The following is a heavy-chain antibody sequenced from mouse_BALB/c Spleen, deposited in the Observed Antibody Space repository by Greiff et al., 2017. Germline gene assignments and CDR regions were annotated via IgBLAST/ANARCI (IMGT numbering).Heavy chain of an antibody. CDR1: GFNIKDYY. Sequence: EVKLMESGAELVRPGALVKLSCKASGFNIKDYYMHWVKQRPEQGLEWIGWIDPENGNTIYDPKFQGKASITADTSSNTAYLQLSSLTSEDTAVYYCARSHAMDYWGQGTSVTVSS. V-gene: IGHV14-1*02. CDR3: ARSHAMDY. J-gene: IGHJ4*01. CDR2: IDPENGNT.